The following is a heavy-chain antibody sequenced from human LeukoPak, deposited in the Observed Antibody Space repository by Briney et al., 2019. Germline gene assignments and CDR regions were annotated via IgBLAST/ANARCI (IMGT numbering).Heavy chain of an antibody. Sequence: SETLSLTCTVSGDSISSYYWSWVRQPAGKGLEWIGRIYGSGGTNYNPSLKSRVSMSLDTSKKQFSLKLSSVAAADTAMYYCARDSLGITAVGNYWGQGTLVTVSS. CDR3: ARDSLGITAVGNY. D-gene: IGHD6-13*01. V-gene: IGHV4-4*07. CDR1: GDSISSYY. J-gene: IGHJ4*02. CDR2: IYGSGGT.